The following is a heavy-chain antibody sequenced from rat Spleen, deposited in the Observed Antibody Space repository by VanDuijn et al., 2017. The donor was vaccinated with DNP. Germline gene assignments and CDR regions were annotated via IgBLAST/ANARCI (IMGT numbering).Heavy chain of an antibody. D-gene: IGHD1-4*01. J-gene: IGHJ2*01. Sequence: EVQLVESGGGLVQPGRSLIISCTASGFTFSDHNMAWVRQAPKKGLEWVATITYDGSNTYYRDSVKGRFIISRNNARSTLYLQMDSLRSEDTATYYCARQDYPGQYFDYWGQGVMVTVSS. CDR1: GFTFSDHN. V-gene: IGHV5-7*01. CDR2: ITYDGSNT. CDR3: ARQDYPGQYFDY.